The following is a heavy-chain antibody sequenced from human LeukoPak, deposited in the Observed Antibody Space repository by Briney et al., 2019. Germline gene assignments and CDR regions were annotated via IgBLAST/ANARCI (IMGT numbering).Heavy chain of an antibody. V-gene: IGHV4-61*02. Sequence: TLSLTCTVSGGSISSGSYYWSWIRQPAGKGLEWIGRIYTSGSTNYNPSLKSRVTISVDTSKNQFSLKPSSVTAADTAVYYCARDLGDSSSWYYKDYYYMDVWGKGTTVTVSS. CDR1: GGSISSGSYY. D-gene: IGHD6-13*01. J-gene: IGHJ6*03. CDR3: ARDLGDSSSWYYKDYYYMDV. CDR2: IYTSGST.